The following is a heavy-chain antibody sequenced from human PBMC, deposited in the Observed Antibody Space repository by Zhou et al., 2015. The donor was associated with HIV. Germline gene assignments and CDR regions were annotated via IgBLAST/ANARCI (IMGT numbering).Heavy chain of an antibody. CDR2: IIPIFGTA. J-gene: IGHJ5*02. CDR1: GGTFSSYA. CDR3: ARLLQGVIIRGLGGTEFWARHSAFDP. V-gene: IGHV1-69*12. Sequence: QVQLVQSGAEVKKPGSSVKVSCKASGGTFSSYAISWVRQAPGQGLEWMGGIIPIFGTANYAQKFQGRVTITADESTSTAYMELSSLRSEDTAVYYCARLLQGVIIRGLGGTEFWARHSAFDPWGQGTLVTVSS. D-gene: IGHD3-10*01.